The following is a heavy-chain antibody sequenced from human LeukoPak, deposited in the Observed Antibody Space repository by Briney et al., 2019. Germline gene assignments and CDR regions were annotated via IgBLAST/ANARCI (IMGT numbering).Heavy chain of an antibody. Sequence: SETLPLTCTISGASISSYYWSWIRQPPGKGLEWIGYINYSGSTNYNPSLESRVTITLGTSKNQLSLKLSSVTAADTAVYYCARVSLRGYSYGYFDYWGQGTLVTVSS. CDR3: ARVSLRGYSYGYFDY. CDR2: INYSGST. D-gene: IGHD5-18*01. V-gene: IGHV4-59*01. CDR1: GASISSYY. J-gene: IGHJ4*02.